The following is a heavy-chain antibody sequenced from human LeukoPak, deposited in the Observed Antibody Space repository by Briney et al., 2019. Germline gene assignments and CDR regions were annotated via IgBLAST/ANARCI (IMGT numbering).Heavy chain of an antibody. J-gene: IGHJ6*02. D-gene: IGHD6-19*01. CDR1: GFTFSNYA. CDR2: ISGSSGLT. V-gene: IGHV3-23*01. CDR3: ARSQWLVKNYYYYGMDV. Sequence: GGSLRLSCAASGFTFSNYAMSWVREARGRGLEWVSAISGSSGLTYYADSVKGRFTISRDNSKNTLFLQMNSLRAEDTAVYYCARSQWLVKNYYYYGMDVWGQGTTVTVSS.